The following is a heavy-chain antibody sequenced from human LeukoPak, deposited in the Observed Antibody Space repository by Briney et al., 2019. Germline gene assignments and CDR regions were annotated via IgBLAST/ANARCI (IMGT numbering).Heavy chain of an antibody. CDR1: GGSISSSSYY. D-gene: IGHD5-18*01. V-gene: IGHV4-39*02. CDR3: ARDIHSLGDY. Sequence: PSETLSLTCTVSGGSISSSSYYWGWIRQPPGKGLEWIGSIYYSGSTYYNPSLKSRVTISVDTSKNQFSLKLSSVTAADTAVYYCARDIHSLGDYWGQGTLVTVSS. J-gene: IGHJ4*02. CDR2: IYYSGST.